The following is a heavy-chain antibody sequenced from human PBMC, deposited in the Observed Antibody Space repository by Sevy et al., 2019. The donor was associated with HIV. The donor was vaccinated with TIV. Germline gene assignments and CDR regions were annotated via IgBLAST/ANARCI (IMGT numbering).Heavy chain of an antibody. CDR1: GFTFSTYW. V-gene: IGHV3-7*01. CDR3: ARLANFAMDV. D-gene: IGHD5-12*01. CDR2: IKQDGTGK. Sequence: GGSLRLSCAASGFTFSTYWMTWIRQAPGKGLEWVASIKQDGTGKYNVDSLKGRFTISRDNAENSLFLQMNSLRAEDTALYSGARLANFAMDVWGQGTTVTVSS. J-gene: IGHJ6*02.